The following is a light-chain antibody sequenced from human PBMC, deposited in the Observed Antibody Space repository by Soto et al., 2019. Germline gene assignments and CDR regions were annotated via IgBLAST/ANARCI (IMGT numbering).Light chain of an antibody. J-gene: IGLJ2*01. CDR3: QSYDSSLSAVV. V-gene: IGLV1-40*01. Sequence: QSVLTQTPSVSGAPGQRVTISCTGSSSNIGAGYDVHWYQQLPGTAPKLLIYSNINRPSGVPDRFSGSKSGTSASLAITGLQAEDEADYYCQSYDSSLSAVVFGGGTKLTVL. CDR1: SSNIGAGYD. CDR2: SNI.